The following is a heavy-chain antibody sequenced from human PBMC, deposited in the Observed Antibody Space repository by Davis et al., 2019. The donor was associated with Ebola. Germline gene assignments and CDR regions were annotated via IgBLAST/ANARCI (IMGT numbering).Heavy chain of an antibody. Sequence: MPGGSLRLSCKTSGYTFTNYGISWVRQAPGQGLEWMGWISANNGNTNNAQKFQGRVTMTTDTSTSTAYMEVKSLRSDDTAVYYCARDTRYFEYILSRDTEFDYWGQGTLVTVSS. J-gene: IGHJ4*02. CDR2: ISANNGNT. V-gene: IGHV1-18*04. D-gene: IGHD3-9*01. CDR1: GYTFTNYG. CDR3: ARDTRYFEYILSRDTEFDY.